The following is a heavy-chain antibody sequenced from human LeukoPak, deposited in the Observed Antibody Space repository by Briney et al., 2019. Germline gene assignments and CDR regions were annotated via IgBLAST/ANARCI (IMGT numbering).Heavy chain of an antibody. CDR1: GYTFGTHW. CDR2: INPSGDFR. CDR3: AKDSLVHIPYCSSTSCLDAFDI. J-gene: IGHJ3*02. V-gene: IGHV1-46*01. Sequence: ASVKVSCKASGYTFGTHWMHWVRQAPGQGLEWMAIINPSGDFRSYAQKFQGRVTMTRDTSISTAYMELSRLRSDDTAVYYCAKDSLVHIPYCSSTSCLDAFDIWGQGTMVTVSS. D-gene: IGHD2-2*01.